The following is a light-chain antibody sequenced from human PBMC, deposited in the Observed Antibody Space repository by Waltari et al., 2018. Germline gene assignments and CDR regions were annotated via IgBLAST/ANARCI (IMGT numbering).Light chain of an antibody. CDR3: ASWDDSLKAVL. CDR2: SNN. Sequence: QSVLTQPPSASGTPGQRVTISRLGSESTIGSTPVNWYQQFPGTAPKFLIYSNNQRPSGVPDRFSGSKSGTSASLAISGLQSEDEAVYFCASWDDSLKAVLFGGGTKLTVL. V-gene: IGLV1-44*01. CDR1: ESTIGSTP. J-gene: IGLJ2*01.